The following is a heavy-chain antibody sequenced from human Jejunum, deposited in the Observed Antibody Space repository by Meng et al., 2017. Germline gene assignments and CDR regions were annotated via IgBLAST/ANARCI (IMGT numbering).Heavy chain of an antibody. CDR3: ARDRCSGGSCYYFDY. CDR2: INAGNGDT. V-gene: IGHV1-3*01. CDR1: GYTFTDYV. D-gene: IGHD2-15*01. Sequence: QVQLVQSGAEVKKPGASVKVSCKASGYTFTDYVMHWVRQAPGQRLEWMGWINAGNGDTRYSQNFQGRVTITSDTSASTAYMELSSLRSEDTAVYFCARDRCSGGSCYYFDYWGQGTLVTVSS. J-gene: IGHJ4*02.